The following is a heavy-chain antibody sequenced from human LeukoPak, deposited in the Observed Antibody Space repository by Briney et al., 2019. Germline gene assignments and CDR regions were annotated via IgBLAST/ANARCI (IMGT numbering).Heavy chain of an antibody. CDR2: IYYSGST. Sequence: PSETLSLTCTVSGGSISSYYWSWIRQPPGKGLEWIGYIYYSGSTNYNPSLKSRVTISVDTSKNQFSLKLSSVTAADTAVYYCARGHSAADDYWGQGTLVTVSS. CDR3: ARGHSAADDY. J-gene: IGHJ4*02. CDR1: GGSISSYY. V-gene: IGHV4-59*01. D-gene: IGHD6-13*01.